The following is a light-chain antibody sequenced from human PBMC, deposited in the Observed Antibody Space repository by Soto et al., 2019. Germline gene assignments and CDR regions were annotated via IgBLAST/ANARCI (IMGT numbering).Light chain of an antibody. J-gene: IGKJ5*01. CDR1: QSVASH. CDR2: DAH. CDR3: QQYRSAPIT. V-gene: IGKV3-20*01. Sequence: EIVMTQSPATLSVSPGERATLSCRASQSVASHLAWYQQKPGQAPRLLTYDAHNRATGVPDRFSGVGSGTDFTLIIKRLEPEDFAVYYCQQYRSAPITFGQGTRLEIK.